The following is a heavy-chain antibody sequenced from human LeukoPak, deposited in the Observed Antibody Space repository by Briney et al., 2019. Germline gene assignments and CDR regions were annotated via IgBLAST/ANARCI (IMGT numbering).Heavy chain of an antibody. CDR2: IKPDGRDT. D-gene: IGHD2-15*01. Sequence: GGSLRLSCAASGFTFSSYSMSWVRQALGKGLEWVATIKPDGRDTYYVDSVKGRFTISRDNAKNSLFLQMNSLRAEDTAVYYCARVLRYCSGGNCYSGGLGYMDVWGKGTTVTISS. V-gene: IGHV3-7*03. CDR3: ARVLRYCSGGNCYSGGLGYMDV. J-gene: IGHJ6*03. CDR1: GFTFSSYS.